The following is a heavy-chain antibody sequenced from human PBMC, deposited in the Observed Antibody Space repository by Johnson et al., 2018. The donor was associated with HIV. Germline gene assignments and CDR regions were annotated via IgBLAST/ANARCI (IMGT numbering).Heavy chain of an antibody. CDR1: GFTFSNFA. J-gene: IGHJ3*01. CDR2: ILYDGSNK. D-gene: IGHD2-8*01. CDR3: ERDLLYYAFDV. Sequence: QVQLVESGGGVVQPGKSLRLSCAVSGFTFSNFAMHWVRQAPGKGLEWVAVILYDGSNKYYADSVKGRFTISRDNSKNTLYLQMDSLRAGDTAVYYCERDLLYYAFDVWGQGTMVTVSS. V-gene: IGHV3-30*04.